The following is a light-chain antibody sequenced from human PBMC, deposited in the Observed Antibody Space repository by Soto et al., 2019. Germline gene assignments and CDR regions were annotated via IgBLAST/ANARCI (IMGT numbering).Light chain of an antibody. J-gene: IGKJ1*01. V-gene: IGKV3D-20*02. CDR2: GAS. Sequence: EIVLTQSPATLSVSPGESATLSCRASQSVSSSYLAWYQQKPGQAPRLLIYGASSRATGIPARFSGSGSGTDFTLTISSLQPEDFAVYYCQQRSNWPPETFGQGTKVDIK. CDR3: QQRSNWPPET. CDR1: QSVSSSY.